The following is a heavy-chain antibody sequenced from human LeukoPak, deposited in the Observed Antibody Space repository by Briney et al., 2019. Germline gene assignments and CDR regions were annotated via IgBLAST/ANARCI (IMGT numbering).Heavy chain of an antibody. CDR3: ASFLPRGIAVAGRTEVDY. V-gene: IGHV4-39*07. CDR2: VYYSGST. J-gene: IGHJ4*02. CDR1: GGSISSSSYY. D-gene: IGHD6-19*01. Sequence: SETLSLTCTVSGGSISSSSYYWGWIRQPPGKGLEWIGSVYYSGSTYYNPSLKSRVTISVDTSKNQFSLKLSSVTAADTAVYYCASFLPRGIAVAGRTEVDYWGQGTLVTVSS.